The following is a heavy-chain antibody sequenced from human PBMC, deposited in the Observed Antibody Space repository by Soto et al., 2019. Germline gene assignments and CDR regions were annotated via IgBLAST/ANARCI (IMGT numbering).Heavy chain of an antibody. V-gene: IGHV3-7*05. J-gene: IGHJ3*02. CDR3: ARDVSPGSSGYYFDAFDI. D-gene: IGHD6-25*01. CDR2: IKKDGSKK. CDR1: GFAFGDYW. Sequence: EVQLVESGGGLVQPGGSLRLSCAASGFAFGDYWMTWVRQAPGKGLEWVANIKKDGSKKSYSDSVRGRFTISRDNTENSLFLQMNSLRAEDTALYYCARDVSPGSSGYYFDAFDIWGQGTTVTVSS.